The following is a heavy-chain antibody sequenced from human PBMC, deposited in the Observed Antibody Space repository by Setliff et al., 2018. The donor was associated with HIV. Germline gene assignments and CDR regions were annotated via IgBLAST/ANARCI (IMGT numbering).Heavy chain of an antibody. V-gene: IGHV1-69*05. CDR3: AREGNFWRVFDP. CDR2: IIPIFGTT. Sequence: GASVKVSCKASGGTLNNYAISWVRQAPGQGLEWMGGIIPIFGTTSYAQKFQDRVTITTDESTTTVYMELSSLRSEDTAVYYCAREGNFWRVFDPWGQGTLVTVSS. J-gene: IGHJ5*02. D-gene: IGHD3-3*01. CDR1: GGTLNNYA.